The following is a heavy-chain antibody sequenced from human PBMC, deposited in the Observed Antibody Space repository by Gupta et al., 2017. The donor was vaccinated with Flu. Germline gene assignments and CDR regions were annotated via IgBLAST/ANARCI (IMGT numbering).Heavy chain of an antibody. D-gene: IGHD6-19*01. CDR2: INTGNGNT. V-gene: IGHV1-3*04. J-gene: IGHJ3*01. Sequence: VRQAPGQRLEWMGWINTGNGNTKYSQKFQGRVIISRDTSANTAYIEMSSLKSEDTAIYYCTKDPGTSSGSYDDDAFHFWGQGTMVTVSS. CDR3: TKDPGTSSGSYDDDAFHF.